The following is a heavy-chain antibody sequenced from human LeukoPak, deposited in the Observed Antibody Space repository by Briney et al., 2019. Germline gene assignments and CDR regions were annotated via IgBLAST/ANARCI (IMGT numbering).Heavy chain of an antibody. J-gene: IGHJ4*02. V-gene: IGHV3-23*01. CDR2: ISGTGGRT. Sequence: PGGSLRLSYAASGFAFSSYAMSWVRQAPGRGLEWDSSISGTGGRTYYADSVKGRFTISRDNSKNTLDLQMNSLRAVDTAVYYCARDGYSNYWYLNLWGQGTLVTVSS. CDR3: ARDGYSNYWYLNL. CDR1: GFAFSSYA. D-gene: IGHD6-13*01.